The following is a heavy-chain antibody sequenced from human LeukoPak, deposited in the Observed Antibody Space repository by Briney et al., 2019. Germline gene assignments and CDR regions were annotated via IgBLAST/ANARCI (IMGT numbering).Heavy chain of an antibody. D-gene: IGHD1-26*01. CDR2: IRYDGSNK. J-gene: IGHJ3*02. Sequence: GGSLRLSCAASGFTFSSCGMHWVRQAPGKGLEWVAFIRYDGSNKYYADSVKGRFTISRDNSKNTLYLQMNSLRAEDTAVYYCARDVTLTGSYYPDAFDIWGQGTMVTVSS. V-gene: IGHV3-30*02. CDR1: GFTFSSCG. CDR3: ARDVTLTGSYYPDAFDI.